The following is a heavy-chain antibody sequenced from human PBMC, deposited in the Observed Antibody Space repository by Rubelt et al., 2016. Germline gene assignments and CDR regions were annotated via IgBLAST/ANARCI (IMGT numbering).Heavy chain of an antibody. D-gene: IGHD3-10*01. CDR1: GYTLTELS. V-gene: IGHV1-24*01. J-gene: IGHJ4*02. Sequence: QVQLVQSGAEVKKPGASVKVSCKVSGYTLTELSMHWVRQAPGKGLEWMGGFDPEDGETIYAQKFQGGGTMTEDTSTDTAYMELSSLRSEDTAVYYCATRSLWFGEIDRYFDYWGQGTLVTVSS. CDR2: FDPEDGET. CDR3: ATRSLWFGEIDRYFDY.